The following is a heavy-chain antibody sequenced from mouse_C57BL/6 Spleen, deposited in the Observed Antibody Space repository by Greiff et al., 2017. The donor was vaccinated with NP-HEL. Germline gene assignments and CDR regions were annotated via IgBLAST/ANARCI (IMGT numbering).Heavy chain of an antibody. CDR3: ARDGYYYLGFAY. Sequence: EVKLQESGPGLVKPSQSLSLTCSVTGYSITSGYYWNWIRQFPGNKLEWMGYISYDGSNNYNPSLKNRISITRDTSKNQFFLKLNSVTTEDTATYYCARDGYYYLGFAYWGQGTLVTVSA. D-gene: IGHD2-3*01. CDR1: GYSITSGYY. V-gene: IGHV3-6*01. J-gene: IGHJ3*01. CDR2: ISYDGSN.